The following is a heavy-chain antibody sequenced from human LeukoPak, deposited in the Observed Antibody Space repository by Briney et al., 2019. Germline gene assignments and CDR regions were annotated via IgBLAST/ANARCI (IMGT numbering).Heavy chain of an antibody. J-gene: IGHJ4*02. D-gene: IGHD3-22*01. V-gene: IGHV3-23*01. CDR2: VSGSGSIP. CDR3: AKDASLLPAKSDF. Sequence: GGSLRLSCAASGFTFTRFAMSGVRQARGKGLEWVSPVSGSGSIPYSPPSVKARFTISRDNSKNTVYLQMNSLRAEDTALYYCAKDASLLPAKSDFWGQGTLVTVSS. CDR1: GFTFTRFA.